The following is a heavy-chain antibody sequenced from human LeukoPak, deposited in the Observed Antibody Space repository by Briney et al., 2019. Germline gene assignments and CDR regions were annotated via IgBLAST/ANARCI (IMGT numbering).Heavy chain of an antibody. CDR3: AKGRVGATTGFDY. V-gene: IGHV3-30-3*01. Sequence: HPGRSLRLSCAASGFTFSSYAMHWVRQAPGKGLEWVAVISYDGSNKYYADSVKGRFTISRDNSKNTLYLQMNSLRAEDTAVYYCAKGRVGATTGFDYWGQGTLVTVSS. CDR2: ISYDGSNK. CDR1: GFTFSSYA. D-gene: IGHD1-26*01. J-gene: IGHJ4*02.